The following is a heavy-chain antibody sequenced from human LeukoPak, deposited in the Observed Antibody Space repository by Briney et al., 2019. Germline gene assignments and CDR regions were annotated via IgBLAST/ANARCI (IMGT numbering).Heavy chain of an antibody. V-gene: IGHV3-21*01. CDR3: ARDRGYGDYYHYYMDV. D-gene: IGHD4-17*01. CDR2: ISSSSSYI. J-gene: IGHJ6*03. Sequence: GGSLRLSCAASGFTFSSYSMNWVRQAPGKGLEWVSSISSSSSYIYYADSVKGRFTISRDNAKNSLYLQMNSLRAEDTAVYYCARDRGYGDYYHYYMDVWGKGTTVTVSS. CDR1: GFTFSSYS.